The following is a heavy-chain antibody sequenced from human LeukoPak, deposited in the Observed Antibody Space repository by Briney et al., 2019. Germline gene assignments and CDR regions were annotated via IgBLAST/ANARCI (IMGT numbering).Heavy chain of an antibody. CDR2: IIPIFGTA. Sequence: SVKVSCKASGGTFSSYAISWVRQAPGQGLEWMGGIIPIFGTANYAQKFQGRVTITADESTSTAYMELSSLRSEDTAVYYCARAPRVASVRGVMGYYYYYYMDVWGKGTTVTISS. CDR3: ARAPRVASVRGVMGYYYYYYMDV. D-gene: IGHD3-10*01. J-gene: IGHJ6*03. V-gene: IGHV1-69*13. CDR1: GGTFSSYA.